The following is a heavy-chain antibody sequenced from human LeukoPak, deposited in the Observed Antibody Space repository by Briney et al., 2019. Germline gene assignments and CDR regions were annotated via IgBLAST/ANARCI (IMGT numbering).Heavy chain of an antibody. J-gene: IGHJ3*02. Sequence: SVKVSCKASGGTFISYAISWVRQAPGQGLEWVGGIIPIFGTANYAQKFQGRVTITADKSTSTAYMELSSLRSEDTAVYYCARDGIVGATPAAFDIWGQGTMVTVSS. V-gene: IGHV1-69*06. D-gene: IGHD1-26*01. CDR3: ARDGIVGATPAAFDI. CDR2: IIPIFGTA. CDR1: GGTFISYA.